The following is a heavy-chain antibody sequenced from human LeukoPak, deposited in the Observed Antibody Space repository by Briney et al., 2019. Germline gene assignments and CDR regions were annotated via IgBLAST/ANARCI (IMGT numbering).Heavy chain of an antibody. V-gene: IGHV1-69*04. Sequence: ASVKVSCKASGGTFSSYAISWVRQAPGQGLEWMGRIIPIFGMPNYAQKFQGRVTITADKSTSTAYMELSSLRSEDTAVYYCARDKAPYYYYGMDVWGQGTTVSVSS. CDR2: IIPIFGMP. J-gene: IGHJ6*02. CDR1: GGTFSSYA. CDR3: ARDKAPYYYYGMDV.